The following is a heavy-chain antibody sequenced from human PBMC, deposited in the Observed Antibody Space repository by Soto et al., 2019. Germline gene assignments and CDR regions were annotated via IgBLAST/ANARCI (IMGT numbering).Heavy chain of an antibody. D-gene: IGHD3-22*01. V-gene: IGHV3-33*01. CDR2: IWNDGIRK. Sequence: PGGSLRLSCAASGFTFSRYGMHWVRQAPGKGLEWVALIWNDGIRKVYVDSVKGRFTISRGNSKNTLDLQMNSLRAEDTAVYYCARDDDYEANAFDYWGPGTLVTVSS. CDR3: ARDDDYEANAFDY. J-gene: IGHJ4*02. CDR1: GFTFSRYG.